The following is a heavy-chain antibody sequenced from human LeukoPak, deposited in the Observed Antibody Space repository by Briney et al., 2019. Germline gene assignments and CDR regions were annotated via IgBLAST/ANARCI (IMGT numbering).Heavy chain of an antibody. CDR3: ARVGYYYDSSGFGYYFDY. CDR2: ISAYNGNT. Sequence: ASVKVSCKASGFTFTAFYIHWVRQATGQGLEWMGWISAYNGNTNYAQKLQGRVTMTTDTSTSTAYMELRSLRSDDTAVYYCARVGYYYDSSGFGYYFDYWGQGTLVTVSS. CDR1: GFTFTAFY. D-gene: IGHD3-22*01. J-gene: IGHJ4*02. V-gene: IGHV1-18*04.